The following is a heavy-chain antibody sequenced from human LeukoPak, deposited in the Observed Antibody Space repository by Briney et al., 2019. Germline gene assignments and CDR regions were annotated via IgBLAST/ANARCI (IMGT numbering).Heavy chain of an antibody. Sequence: SETLSLTCTVSDASVSSGSDFWSWVRQPPGKGLVWIGYIYYSGSTNYNPSLKSRVTISVDTSKNQFSLKLSSVTAADTAVYYCARDSGIARPRKYYYYGMDVWGQGTTVTVSS. CDR2: IYYSGST. D-gene: IGHD6-13*01. V-gene: IGHV4-61*01. J-gene: IGHJ6*02. CDR3: ARDSGIARPRKYYYYGMDV. CDR1: DASVSSGSDF.